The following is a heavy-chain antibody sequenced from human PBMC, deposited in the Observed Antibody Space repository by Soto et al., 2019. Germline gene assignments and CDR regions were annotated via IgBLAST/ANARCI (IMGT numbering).Heavy chain of an antibody. Sequence: SAALCLTWPIDGGSIRIISYYWAWIRQPPGKGLEWIGSMYYSGSTYNNPSLKSRVTMSVDTPKKQFSLILSSVTAADTAVYYCAAMQIVGPKPYYFDYWDEGNLLTVSS. CDR2: MYYSGST. J-gene: IGHJ4*01. D-gene: IGHD1-26*01. CDR3: AAMQIVGPKPYYFDY. CDR1: GGSIRIISYY. V-gene: IGHV4-39*01.